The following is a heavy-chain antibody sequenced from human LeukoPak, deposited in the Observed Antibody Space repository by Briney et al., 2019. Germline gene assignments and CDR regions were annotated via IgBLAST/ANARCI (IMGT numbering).Heavy chain of an antibody. CDR3: ARDPRGYCSSTSCYTEAFDI. CDR1: GFTFSSYA. CDR2: ISGSGGST. Sequence: AGGSLRLSCAASGFTFSSYAMSWVRQAPGKGLEWVSAISGSGGSTYYADSVKGRFTISRDNSKNTLYLQMNSLRAEDTAVYYCARDPRGYCSSTSCYTEAFDIWGQGTMVTVSS. D-gene: IGHD2-2*02. J-gene: IGHJ3*02. V-gene: IGHV3-23*01.